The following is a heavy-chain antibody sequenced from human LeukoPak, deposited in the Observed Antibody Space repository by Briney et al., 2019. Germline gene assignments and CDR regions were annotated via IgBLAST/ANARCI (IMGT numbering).Heavy chain of an antibody. CDR2: ISGGSTYT. Sequence: GGSLGLSCAASGFTFSSYTMNWVRQAPGKGLEWVSSISGGSTYTFYADSVMGRFTISRDNAKNSLYLHMSSLRAEDTAVYYCARVRDLYRDYWGQGILVTVSS. CDR1: GFTFSSYT. D-gene: IGHD5-12*01. CDR3: ARVRDLYRDY. J-gene: IGHJ4*02. V-gene: IGHV3-21*01.